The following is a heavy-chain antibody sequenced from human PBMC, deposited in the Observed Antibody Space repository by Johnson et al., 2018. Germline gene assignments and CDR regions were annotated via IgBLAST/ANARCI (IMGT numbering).Heavy chain of an antibody. CDR1: GGTFSSYA. J-gene: IGHJ1*01. D-gene: IGHD2-15*01. V-gene: IGHV1-69*01. CDR3: AKDREDIVVGVAATHAEYVQH. CDR2: IIPIFGPA. Sequence: QVQLVQSGAEVKKPGSSVKVSCKASGGTFSSYAISWVRQAPGQGLEWMGGIIPIFGPANYAQKFQGRVTITAEESTSTAYMERSSLRSGDRGVYYCAKDREDIVVGVAATHAEYVQHGGQGTLVTVSS.